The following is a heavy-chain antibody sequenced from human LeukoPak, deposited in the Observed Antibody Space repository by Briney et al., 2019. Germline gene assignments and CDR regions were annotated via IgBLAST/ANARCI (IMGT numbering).Heavy chain of an antibody. Sequence: EGSLRLSCAASGFTFSSYAMSWVRQAPGKGLEWISSINSGGSTYYADSVKGRFTISRDNSKNTLYLQMNSLRADDTAVYYCAKDLAVAGTASGYWGQGTLVTVSS. V-gene: IGHV3-23*01. CDR3: AKDLAVAGTASGY. CDR2: INSGGST. CDR1: GFTFSSYA. J-gene: IGHJ4*02. D-gene: IGHD6-19*01.